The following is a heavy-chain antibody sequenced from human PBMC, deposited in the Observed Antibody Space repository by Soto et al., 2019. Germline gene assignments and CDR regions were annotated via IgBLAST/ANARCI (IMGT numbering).Heavy chain of an antibody. V-gene: IGHV3-23*01. D-gene: IGHD4-17*01. Sequence: EVQLLDSGGGLVQPGGSLRLSWAASGFTFSSDAMSWVRQAPGKGLEWVSAICGSGGSTYYADSVKGRFTISRDNSKNTLYLQMNSLRAEDTAVYYCAKVTVVATTVTKSGSGYFDYWGQGTLVTVSS. CDR1: GFTFSSDA. CDR2: ICGSGGST. CDR3: AKVTVVATTVTKSGSGYFDY. J-gene: IGHJ4*02.